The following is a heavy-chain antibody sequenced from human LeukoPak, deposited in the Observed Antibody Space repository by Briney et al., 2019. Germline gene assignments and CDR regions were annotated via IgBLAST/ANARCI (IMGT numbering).Heavy chain of an antibody. J-gene: IGHJ4*02. CDR2: ISAYNGNT. CDR1: GYTFTSYG. D-gene: IGHD6-13*01. CDR3: AIGQQLADFDY. Sequence: GESLKISCKASGYTFTSYGISWVRQAPGQGLEWMGWISAYNGNTNYAQKLQGRVTMTTDTSTSTAYMELRSLRSDDTAVYYCAIGQQLADFDYWGQGTLVTVSS. V-gene: IGHV1-18*01.